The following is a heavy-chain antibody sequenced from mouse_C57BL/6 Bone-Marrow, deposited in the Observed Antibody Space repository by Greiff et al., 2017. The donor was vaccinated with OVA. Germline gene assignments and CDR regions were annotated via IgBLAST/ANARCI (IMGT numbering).Heavy chain of an antibody. CDR3: ARDYGNYEFAY. CDR2: IDPSDSYT. CDR1: GYTFTSYW. D-gene: IGHD2-1*01. J-gene: IGHJ3*01. V-gene: IGHV1-69*01. Sequence: QVQLQQPGAELVMPGASVKLSCKASGYTFTSYWMHWVKQRPGQGLEWIGEIDPSDSYTNYNQKFKGKSTLTIDKSSSTAYMQRSSLTSEDSAVYYCARDYGNYEFAYWGQGTLVTVTA.